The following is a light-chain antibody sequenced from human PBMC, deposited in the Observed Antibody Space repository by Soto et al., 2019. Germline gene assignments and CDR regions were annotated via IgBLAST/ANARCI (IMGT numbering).Light chain of an antibody. J-gene: IGKJ2*01. CDR2: AAS. CDR3: QQSYSTPHS. V-gene: IGKV1-39*01. Sequence: DIQMTQSPSSLSASVGDRVTITCRASQSISTYLNWYQQKVGEAPKLLIYAASSLQRGVPSSFRRSRSGTALTPATSCLQLADFATYYCQQSYSTPHSFGQSTKLEI. CDR1: QSISTY.